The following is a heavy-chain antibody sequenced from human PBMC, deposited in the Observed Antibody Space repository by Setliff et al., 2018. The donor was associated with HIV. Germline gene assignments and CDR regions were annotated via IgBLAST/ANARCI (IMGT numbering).Heavy chain of an antibody. V-gene: IGHV4-34*01. CDR3: ATSSSWSSRLNF. J-gene: IGHJ4*02. Sequence: TSETLSLTCAVYGGPLSGHYWSWIRQPPGQGLEWIGETSHSGKTNYNPSLKSLVTISVDTSKNQFSLNLTSVTAADTAVYYCATSSSWSSRLNFWGPGMLVTVSS. CDR2: TSHSGKT. CDR1: GGPLSGHY. D-gene: IGHD2-2*01.